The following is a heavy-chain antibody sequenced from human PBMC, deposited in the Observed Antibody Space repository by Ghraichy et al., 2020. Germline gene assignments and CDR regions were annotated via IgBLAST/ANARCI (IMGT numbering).Heavy chain of an antibody. CDR3: ARDRGYSSGWPIGYFQH. D-gene: IGHD6-19*01. V-gene: IGHV3-48*02. CDR2: ISSSSSTI. CDR1: GFTFSSYS. J-gene: IGHJ1*01. Sequence: GGSLRLSCAASGFTFSSYSMNWVRQAPGKGLEWVSYISSSSSTIYYADSVKGRFTISRDNAKNSLYLQMNSLRDEDTAVYYCARDRGYSSGWPIGYFQHWGQGTLVTVSS.